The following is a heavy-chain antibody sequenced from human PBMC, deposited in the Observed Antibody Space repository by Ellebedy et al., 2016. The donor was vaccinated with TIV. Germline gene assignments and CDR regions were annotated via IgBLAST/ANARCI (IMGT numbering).Heavy chain of an antibody. CDR1: GYTFTSYY. V-gene: IGHV1-46*04. D-gene: IGHD2-15*01. Sequence: AASVKVSCKASGYTFTSYYMHWVRQAPGQGLEWMGIINPSGGSTSYAQKLQGRVTMTRDTSTSTVYMELSRLRSDDTAVYYCARAETVVAATNYYGMDVWGQGTTVTVSS. CDR2: INPSGGST. J-gene: IGHJ6*02. CDR3: ARAETVVAATNYYGMDV.